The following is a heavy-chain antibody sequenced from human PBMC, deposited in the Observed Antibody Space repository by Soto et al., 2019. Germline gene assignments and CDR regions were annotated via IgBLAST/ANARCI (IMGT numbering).Heavy chain of an antibody. CDR3: ARTTAVPNTLRSRYFFDY. CDR1: GGSVSNKTYY. J-gene: IGHJ4*02. V-gene: IGHV4-61*01. Sequence: QVQLQESGPGLLKPSETLSLTCSVSGGSVSNKTYYWSWIRQPPGKRLEWIGYVYYSGTTNYKPSLNSQVTISVDLSKNQFSLRLSSVTTADTALYYCARTTAVPNTLRSRYFFDYWGQGTLVTVSS. CDR2: VYYSGTT. D-gene: IGHD4-17*01.